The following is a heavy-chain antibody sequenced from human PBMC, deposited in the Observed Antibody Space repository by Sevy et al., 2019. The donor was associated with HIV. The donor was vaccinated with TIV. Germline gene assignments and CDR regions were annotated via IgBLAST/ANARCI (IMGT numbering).Heavy chain of an antibody. Sequence: GESLKISCAASGFTFSSYAMSWVRQAPGKGLEWVSAISGSGGSTYYADSVKGRFTISRDNSKNTLYLQMNSLRAEDTAVYYCAKVHSSVRGVIITGFDYWGQRTLVTVSS. V-gene: IGHV3-23*01. D-gene: IGHD3-10*01. CDR1: GFTFSSYA. CDR3: AKVHSSVRGVIITGFDY. J-gene: IGHJ4*02. CDR2: ISGSGGST.